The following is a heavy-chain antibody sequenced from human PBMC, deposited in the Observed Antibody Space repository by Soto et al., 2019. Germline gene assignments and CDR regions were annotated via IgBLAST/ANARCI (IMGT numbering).Heavy chain of an antibody. CDR1: GGSISSGGYY. J-gene: IGHJ5*02. D-gene: IGHD3-10*01. CDR3: ARVPEWPGFGANWFDP. Sequence: QVQLQESGPGLVKPSQTLSLTCTVSGGSISSGGYYWSWIRQHPGKGLEWIGYIYYSGSTYYNPSLKSRVTISVDTSKNQFSLKLSSVTAADTAVYYCARVPEWPGFGANWFDPWGQGTLSPSPQ. CDR2: IYYSGST. V-gene: IGHV4-31*03.